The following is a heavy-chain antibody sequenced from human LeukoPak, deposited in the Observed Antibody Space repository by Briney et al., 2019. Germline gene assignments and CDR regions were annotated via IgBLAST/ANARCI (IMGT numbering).Heavy chain of an antibody. CDR1: GGSISSYY. V-gene: IGHV4-59*08. CDR3: ARQGKSSSWGLDY. CDR2: IYYSGST. Sequence: PSETLSLTCTVSGGSISSYYWSWIRQPPGKGLEWIGYIYYSGSTNYSPSLKSRVTISVDTSKNQFSLKLSSVTAADTAVYYCARQGKSSSWGLDYWGQGTLVTVSS. J-gene: IGHJ4*02. D-gene: IGHD6-13*01.